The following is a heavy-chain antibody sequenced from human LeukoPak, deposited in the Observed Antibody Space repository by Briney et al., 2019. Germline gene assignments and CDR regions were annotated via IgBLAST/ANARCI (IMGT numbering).Heavy chain of an antibody. CDR2: INHSGST. CDR1: GGSFSGYY. D-gene: IGHD3-16*02. Sequence: KPSETLSLTCAVYGGSFSGYYWSWIRQPPGKGLEWIGEINHSGSTNYNPSLKSRVTISVDTSKNQFSLKLSSVTAADTAVYYCAREGYVWGSYRLFDYWGQGTLVTVSS. CDR3: AREGYVWGSYRLFDY. J-gene: IGHJ4*02. V-gene: IGHV4-34*01.